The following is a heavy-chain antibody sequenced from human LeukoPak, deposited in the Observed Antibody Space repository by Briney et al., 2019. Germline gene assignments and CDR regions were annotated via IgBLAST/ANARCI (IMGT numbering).Heavy chain of an antibody. V-gene: IGHV3-48*03. D-gene: IGHD3-22*01. J-gene: IGHJ4*02. CDR3: ARVDVSGYKLFDY. Sequence: PGGSLRLSCAASGFTFSSYEMNWVRQAPGKGLEWVSYISSSGSTIYYADSVKGRFTISRDNAKNSLYLQMNSLRAEDTAVYYCARVDVSGYKLFDYWGQGTLVTFSS. CDR2: ISSSGSTI. CDR1: GFTFSSYE.